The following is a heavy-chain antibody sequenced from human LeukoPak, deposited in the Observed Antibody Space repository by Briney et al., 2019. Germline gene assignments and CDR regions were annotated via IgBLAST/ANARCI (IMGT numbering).Heavy chain of an antibody. CDR1: GGSISSYY. D-gene: IGHD2-2*01. J-gene: IGHJ3*02. V-gene: IGHV4-4*07. CDR3: ARDLSGYCSSTSCPLDAFDI. Sequence: SETLSLTCTVSGGSISSYYWSWIRQPAGKGLEWIGRIYTSGSTNYNPSLKSRVTMSVDTSKNQFSLKLSSATAADTAVYYCARDLSGYCSSTSCPLDAFDIWGQGTMVTVSS. CDR2: IYTSGST.